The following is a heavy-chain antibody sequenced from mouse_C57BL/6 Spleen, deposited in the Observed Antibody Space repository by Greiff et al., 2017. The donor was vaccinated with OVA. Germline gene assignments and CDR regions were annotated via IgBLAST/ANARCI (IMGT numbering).Heavy chain of an antibody. D-gene: IGHD2-4*01. V-gene: IGHV1-69*01. CDR2: IDPSDSYT. CDR1: GYTFTSYW. J-gene: IGHJ4*01. Sequence: VQLQQPGAELVLPGASVKLSCKASGYTFTSYWMHWVKQRPGQGLEWIGEIDPSDSYTNYNQKFKGKSTLTVDKSSSTAYMQLSSLTSEDSAVDYCAREMITRAMDYWGQGTSVTVSS. CDR3: AREMITRAMDY.